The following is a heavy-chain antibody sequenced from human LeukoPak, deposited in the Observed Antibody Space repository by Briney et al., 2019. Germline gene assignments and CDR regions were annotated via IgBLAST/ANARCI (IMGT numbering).Heavy chain of an antibody. V-gene: IGHV3-48*01. J-gene: IGHJ4*02. CDR1: GFTFSSYS. D-gene: IGHD6-13*01. CDR2: ISSSSSTI. CDR3: ARGRGSWYGVYFDY. Sequence: GGSLRLSCAASGFTFSSYSMNWVRQAPGKGLEWVSYISSSSSTIYYADSVKGRFTISRDNAKNSLYLQMNSLRAEDTAVYYCARGRGSWYGVYFDYWGQGTLVTVSS.